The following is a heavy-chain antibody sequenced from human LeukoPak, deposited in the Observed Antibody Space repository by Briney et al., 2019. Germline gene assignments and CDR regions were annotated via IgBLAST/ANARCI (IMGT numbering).Heavy chain of an antibody. CDR3: ARQPLGYDILTGCYRRNFDY. CDR2: IYPGDSDT. V-gene: IGHV5-51*01. Sequence: GESLKISCKGSGYSFTSYWIGWVRQMPGKGLEWMGIIYPGDSDTRYSPSFQGQVTISADKSISTAYLQWSSLKASDTAMYYCARQPLGYDILTGCYRRNFDYWGQGTLVTVSS. J-gene: IGHJ4*02. CDR1: GYSFTSYW. D-gene: IGHD3-9*01.